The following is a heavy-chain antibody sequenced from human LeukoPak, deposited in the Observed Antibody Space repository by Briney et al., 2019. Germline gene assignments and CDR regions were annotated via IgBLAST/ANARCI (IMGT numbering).Heavy chain of an antibody. Sequence: GGSLRLSCAASGFAFDIFWMTWVRQAPGKGLEWVANINEDGSEKYYVGSVKGRFTISRDNAKNSLYLQMNSLRVEDTALYYCVREYYSDWGGRRALRYWGQGTLVTVSS. J-gene: IGHJ4*02. CDR1: GFAFDIFW. D-gene: IGHD3-10*02. CDR2: INEDGSEK. V-gene: IGHV3-7*01. CDR3: VREYYSDWGGRRALRY.